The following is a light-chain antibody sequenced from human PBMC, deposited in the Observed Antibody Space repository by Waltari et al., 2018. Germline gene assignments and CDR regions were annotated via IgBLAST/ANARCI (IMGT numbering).Light chain of an antibody. CDR2: AAS. Sequence: DLQMTQSPSSLSAYVGDRFTITCRASQSISSYLNWYQQKPGKAPKLLIYAASSLQSGVPSRFSGSGSGTDFTLTISSLQPEDFATYYCQQSYSTPLTFGGGTKVEIK. CDR3: QQSYSTPLT. CDR1: QSISSY. J-gene: IGKJ4*01. V-gene: IGKV1-39*01.